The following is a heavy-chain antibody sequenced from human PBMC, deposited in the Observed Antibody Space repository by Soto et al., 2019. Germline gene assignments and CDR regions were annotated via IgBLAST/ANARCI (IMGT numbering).Heavy chain of an antibody. V-gene: IGHV4-34*01. CDR3: ARVGSPTGDYDPFWFDP. J-gene: IGHJ5*02. Sequence: PSETLSLTCAVYGGSFSGYYWSWIRQPPGKGLEWIGEINHSGSTNYNPSLKSRVTISVDTSKNQFSLKLSSVTAADTAVYYCARVGSPTGDYDPFWFDPWGQGTLVTVSS. D-gene: IGHD4-17*01. CDR2: INHSGST. CDR1: GGSFSGYY.